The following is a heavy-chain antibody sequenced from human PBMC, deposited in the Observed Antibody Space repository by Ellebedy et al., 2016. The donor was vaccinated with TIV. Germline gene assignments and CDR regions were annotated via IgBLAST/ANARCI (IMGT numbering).Heavy chain of an antibody. CDR3: TRFEIISGGGYGMDV. V-gene: IGHV3-13*01. J-gene: IGHJ6*02. CDR2: IDNAGDT. Sequence: GGSLRLXSAASGFTFSRYDMHWVRQGTRKGLEWVASIDNAGDTYYPGSVKGRFTISGENAKNSLYLQMNSLRVEDTAVYYCTRFEIISGGGYGMDVWGQGTTVTVSS. CDR1: GFTFSRYD. D-gene: IGHD3-16*01.